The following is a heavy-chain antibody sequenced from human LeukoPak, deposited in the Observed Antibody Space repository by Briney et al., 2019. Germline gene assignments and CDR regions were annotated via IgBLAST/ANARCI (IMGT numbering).Heavy chain of an antibody. Sequence: GGSLRLSCAASGFTFSSYSMNWVRQAPGKGLEWVSSISSSSSYIYYADSVKGRFTISRDNAKNSLYLQMNSLRAEDTAVYYCARIRGAGENTLSYDAFDIWGQGTMVTVSS. V-gene: IGHV3-21*01. CDR3: ARIRGAGENTLSYDAFDI. D-gene: IGHD3-10*01. J-gene: IGHJ3*02. CDR2: ISSSSSYI. CDR1: GFTFSSYS.